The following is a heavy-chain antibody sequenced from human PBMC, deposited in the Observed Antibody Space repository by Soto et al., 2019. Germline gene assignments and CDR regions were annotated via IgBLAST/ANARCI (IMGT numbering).Heavy chain of an antibody. D-gene: IGHD3-22*01. Sequence: GGSVRLSCAASGFTFSGSAMHWVRQASGKGLEWVGRIRSKANSYATAYAASVKGRFTISRDDSKNTAYLQMNSLKTEDTAVYYCTRAPPDSSGRLDAFDIWGQGTMVTVSS. V-gene: IGHV3-73*01. CDR3: TRAPPDSSGRLDAFDI. CDR2: IRSKANSYAT. CDR1: GFTFSGSA. J-gene: IGHJ3*02.